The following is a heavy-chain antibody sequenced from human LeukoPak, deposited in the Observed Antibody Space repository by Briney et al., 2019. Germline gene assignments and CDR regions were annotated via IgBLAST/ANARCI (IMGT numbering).Heavy chain of an antibody. CDR2: INPHSGAS. Sequence: ASVKVSCKASGYGFSDVYFNWVRQAPGQGLEWMGWINPHSGASKYAQRFQGRVSMGASIDTAYLELSWLTSDDTAVYYCATSSTVTHTRDPWGPGTLVTVSS. V-gene: IGHV1-2*02. CDR1: GYGFSDVY. J-gene: IGHJ5*02. CDR3: ATSSTVTHTRDP. D-gene: IGHD1-1*01.